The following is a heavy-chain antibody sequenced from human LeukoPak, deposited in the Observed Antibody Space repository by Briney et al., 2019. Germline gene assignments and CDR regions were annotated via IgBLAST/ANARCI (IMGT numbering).Heavy chain of an antibody. CDR2: IWYDGSNK. J-gene: IGHJ4*02. Sequence: PGRSLRLSCAASGFTFSSYGMHWVRQAPGKGLEWVAVIWYDGSNKYYADSVKGRFTISRDNSDNTLYLQMNSLRAEDTAVYYCAKDRHNYYGSNGHYYKLNGDCWGQGTLVTVSS. CDR3: AKDRHNYYGSNGHYYKLNGDC. CDR1: GFTFSSYG. D-gene: IGHD3-22*01. V-gene: IGHV3-33*06.